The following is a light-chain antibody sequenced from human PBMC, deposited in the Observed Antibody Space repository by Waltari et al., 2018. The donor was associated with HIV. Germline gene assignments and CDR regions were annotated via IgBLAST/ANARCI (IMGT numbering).Light chain of an antibody. V-gene: IGLV1-44*01. CDR1: SSNIGSNT. Sequence: QSVLTQPPSASGTPGQRVTISCSGSSSNIGSNTVNWYQQLPVTAPKLLIYSNNQRPSGVPDRFSGSKSGTSASLAISGLQSEDEADYYCAAWDDSLNGPGVFGGGTRLTV. CDR3: AAWDDSLNGPGV. J-gene: IGLJ2*01. CDR2: SNN.